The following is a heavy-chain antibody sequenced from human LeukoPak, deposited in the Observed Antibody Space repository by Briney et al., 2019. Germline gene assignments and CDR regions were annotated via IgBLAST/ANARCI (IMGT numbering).Heavy chain of an antibody. CDR3: PRRAYCGGDCKNLDY. J-gene: IGHJ4*02. V-gene: IGHV5-51*01. CDR1: GYTFICYW. Sequence: GESLYISCEGSGYTFICYWLDWVRQIAGKGLAWMGIIYPGDSDARYSPSFQGQLTLSVDKSISPSYLMGRGVKASDTALYYCPRRAYCGGDCKNLDYWGQGTLVTVCS. D-gene: IGHD2-21*02. CDR2: IYPGDSDA.